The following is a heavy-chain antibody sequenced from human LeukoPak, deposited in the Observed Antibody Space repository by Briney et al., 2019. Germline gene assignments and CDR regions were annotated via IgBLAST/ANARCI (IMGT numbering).Heavy chain of an antibody. J-gene: IGHJ4*02. CDR2: IKPSTGDT. V-gene: IGHV1-2*02. Sequence: ASVKVSCKTSGYTFTAHCMHRVRQAPGQGLEWMGWIKPSTGDTNYAQNFQGRVAMTRDTSITTAYMELSRLRSDDTAMYYCVATTYSDYVQFDYWGQGTLVTVSS. D-gene: IGHD4-17*01. CDR1: GYTFTAHC. CDR3: VATTYSDYVQFDY.